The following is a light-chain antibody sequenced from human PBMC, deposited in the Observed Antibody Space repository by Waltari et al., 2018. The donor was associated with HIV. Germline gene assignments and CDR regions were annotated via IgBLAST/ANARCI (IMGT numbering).Light chain of an antibody. CDR1: SSNVGSRT. CDR3: AAWDDSLNGPV. CDR2: DNN. J-gene: IGLJ3*02. V-gene: IGLV1-44*01. Sequence: QSVLTQPPSASETPGQRVTISCSGRSSNVGSRTVNWYQQLPGTAPKVLIYDNNQRRSGVPDRFSGSKSGTSASLAISGLHSEDEADYYCAAWDDSLNGPVFGGGTKLTVL.